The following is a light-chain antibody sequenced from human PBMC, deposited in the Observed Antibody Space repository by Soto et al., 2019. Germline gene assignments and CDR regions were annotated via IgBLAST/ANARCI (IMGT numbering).Light chain of an antibody. Sequence: EIVVTQSPATLSVSPGERATLSCRASQSVSSNLAWYQQKPGQAPRLLIYGASTRATGIPARFSGSGSGTEFTLTISSQQSEDFAVYYCRQYNNWPPFTVGPGTKGEIK. CDR3: RQYNNWPPFT. CDR2: GAS. CDR1: QSVSSN. V-gene: IGKV3-15*01. J-gene: IGKJ3*01.